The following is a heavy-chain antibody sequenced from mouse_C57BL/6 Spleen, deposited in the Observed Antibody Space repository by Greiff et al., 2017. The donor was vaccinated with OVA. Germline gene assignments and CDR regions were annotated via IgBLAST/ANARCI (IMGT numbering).Heavy chain of an antibody. J-gene: IGHJ1*03. CDR1: GYTFTDYN. V-gene: IGHV1-22*01. CDR3: ARHRPKYYGSSYGGYFDV. Sequence: VQLQQSGPELVKPGASVKMSCKASGYTFTDYNMHWVKQSHGKSLEWIGYINPNNGGTSYNQKFKGKATLTVNKSSRTAYMALRSLTSADSAVYDCARHRPKYYGSSYGGYFDVWGTGTTVTVSS. D-gene: IGHD1-1*01. CDR2: INPNNGGT.